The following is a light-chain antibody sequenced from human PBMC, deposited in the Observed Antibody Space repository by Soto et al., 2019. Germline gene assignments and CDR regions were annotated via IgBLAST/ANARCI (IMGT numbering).Light chain of an antibody. V-gene: IGKV4-1*01. CDR2: WAS. CDR1: QSVLYSSNNKNY. CDR3: QQYYSTLIT. J-gene: IGKJ5*01. Sequence: DIVMTQSPDSLAVSLVERATINCKSSQSVLYSSNNKNYLAWYQQKPGQPHKLLIYWASTRESGVPDRFSGSGSGTDFTHTISSLQAEDVAVYYCQQYYSTLITFGQGTRLEIK.